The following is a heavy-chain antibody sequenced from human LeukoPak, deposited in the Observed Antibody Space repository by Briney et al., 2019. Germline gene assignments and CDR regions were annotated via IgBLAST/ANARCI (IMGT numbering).Heavy chain of an antibody. CDR3: ARDFLHLGG. Sequence: GGSLRLSCAASGFTFSSYEMNWVRQAPGKGLEWVSYISSSGSTIYYADSVKGRFTISRDNAKNTLYLQMSSLRAEDTAVYYCARDFLHLGGWGQGTMVTVSS. CDR1: GFTFSSYE. J-gene: IGHJ3*01. V-gene: IGHV3-48*03. D-gene: IGHD3-16*01. CDR2: ISSSGSTI.